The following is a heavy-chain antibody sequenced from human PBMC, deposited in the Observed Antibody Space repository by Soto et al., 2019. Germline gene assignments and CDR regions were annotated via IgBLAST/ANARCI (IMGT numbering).Heavy chain of an antibody. CDR3: ARGLAVHSLDWLDP. J-gene: IGHJ5*02. CDR2: IYTSGST. Sequence: SETLSLTCTVSGGSISSYYGRWSRQPAGKGLEWIGGIYTSGSTNYNPSLKSRVTMSVDTSTNQFSLQLSSVKAADTAVYYCARGLAVHSLDWLDPWRQGTLVTVS. CDR1: GGSISSYY. V-gene: IGHV4-4*07. D-gene: IGHD1-1*01.